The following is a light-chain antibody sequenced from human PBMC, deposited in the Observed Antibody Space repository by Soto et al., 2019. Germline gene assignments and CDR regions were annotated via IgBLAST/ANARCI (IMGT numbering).Light chain of an antibody. CDR2: GAS. J-gene: IGKJ2*01. Sequence: EIVLTQSPGTLSLSPEERATLSCRASQSISSSNLAWYQQKPGQAPRLLIYGASSRATGIPDRFSGSGSGTDFTLTIGRLEPEDFAVYFCQQYGSSPPATFGQGTNLEIK. CDR1: QSISSSN. V-gene: IGKV3-20*01. CDR3: QQYGSSPPAT.